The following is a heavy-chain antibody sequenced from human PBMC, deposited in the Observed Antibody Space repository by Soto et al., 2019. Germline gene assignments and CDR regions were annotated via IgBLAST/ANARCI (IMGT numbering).Heavy chain of an antibody. D-gene: IGHD3-22*01. Sequence: PGGSLRLSCAASGFTFSDYYMSWIGQAPGKGLEWLSYISSSSTYAIYADSVKGRFTLSRDNAKNSLYLQMNSLRAEDTAVYYCARNDSSGYLDSWGQGTLGTVSS. CDR1: GFTFSDYY. CDR2: ISSSSTYA. CDR3: ARNDSSGYLDS. V-gene: IGHV3-11*06. J-gene: IGHJ4*02.